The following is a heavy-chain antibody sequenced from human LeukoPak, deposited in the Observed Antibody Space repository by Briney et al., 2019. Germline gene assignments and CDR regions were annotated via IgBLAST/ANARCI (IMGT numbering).Heavy chain of an antibody. V-gene: IGHV3-7*01. J-gene: IGHJ6*02. D-gene: IGHD5-12*01. CDR1: GFTFSSYW. CDR2: IKQDGSEK. Sequence: GGSLRLSCAASGFTFSSYWMSWVRQAPGKGLEWVANIKQDGSEKYYVDSVEGRFTISRDNAKNSLYLQMNSLRAEDTVVYYCARVGIRGYSGYDYYYYYYGMDVWGQGTTVTVSS. CDR3: ARVGIRGYSGYDYYYYYYGMDV.